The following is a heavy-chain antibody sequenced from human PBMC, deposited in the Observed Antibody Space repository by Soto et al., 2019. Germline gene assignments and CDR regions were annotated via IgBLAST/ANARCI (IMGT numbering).Heavy chain of an antibody. CDR1: GWTFSGYY. J-gene: IGHJ1*01. V-gene: IGHV4-34*01. D-gene: IGHD3-3*01. CDR3: ARGDWSTRFQN. Sequence: QVQLQQWGAGLLKPSETLSLTCAVHGWTFSGYYWSWVRQAPGKGLEWIGEINHNGGTNYNPSLGSRITISVDTSRNQFSLRLNSVTAADTAVYYCARGDWSTRFQNWGRGTLVTVSS. CDR2: INHNGGT.